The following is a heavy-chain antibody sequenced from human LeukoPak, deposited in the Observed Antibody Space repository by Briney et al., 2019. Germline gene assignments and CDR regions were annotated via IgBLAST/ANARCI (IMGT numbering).Heavy chain of an antibody. CDR2: ISSDSGSTI. CDR3: ASNSGSHNEHFDY. D-gene: IGHD1-26*01. CDR1: GFTFSSFE. Sequence: GGSLRLSCAASGFTFSSFEMTWVRQAPGKGLEWVSYISSDSGSTIYYADSVKGRFTISRDNAKHSLYLQMNSLTAEDTAVYYCASNSGSHNEHFDYWGQGTLVTVSS. J-gene: IGHJ4*02. V-gene: IGHV3-48*03.